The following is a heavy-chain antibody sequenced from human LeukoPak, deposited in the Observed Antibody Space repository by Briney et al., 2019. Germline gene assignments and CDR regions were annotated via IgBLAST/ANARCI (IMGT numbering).Heavy chain of an antibody. CDR3: ARVPYSTGAFDY. J-gene: IGHJ4*02. Sequence: GGALRLSCAASGFTFSSYSMNWVRQAPGKGLEWISYISSSSTIYYTDSVKGRFTISRDNAKNSLYLQMNSLRDEDTALYYCARVPYSTGAFDYWGQGTLVTVSS. CDR2: ISSSSTI. CDR1: GFTFSSYS. V-gene: IGHV3-48*02. D-gene: IGHD6-19*01.